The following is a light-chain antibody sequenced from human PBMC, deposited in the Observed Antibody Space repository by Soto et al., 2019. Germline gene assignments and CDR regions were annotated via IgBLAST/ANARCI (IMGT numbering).Light chain of an antibody. CDR2: DAS. Sequence: DIQMTQSPSTLSASVGDRVTITCRASQSIRSWVAGYQQKPGKAPKLMIFDASSSESGVPSRFSGSGSGTEFTLTISSLQPDDFATSYCQQYNSYSFTFGPGTKVDIK. V-gene: IGKV1-5*01. J-gene: IGKJ3*01. CDR3: QQYNSYSFT. CDR1: QSIRSW.